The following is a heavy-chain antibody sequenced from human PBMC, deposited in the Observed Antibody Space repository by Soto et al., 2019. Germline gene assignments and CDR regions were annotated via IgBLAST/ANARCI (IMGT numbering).Heavy chain of an antibody. D-gene: IGHD3-3*01. CDR3: ARVMRNFWSGYFSYYYYYMDV. CDR1: GGSFSGYY. CDR2: INHSGST. J-gene: IGHJ6*03. Sequence: SETLSLTCAVYGGSFSGYYWSWIRQPPGKGLEWIGEINHSGSTNYNPSLKSRVTISVDTSKNQFSLKLSSVTAADTAVYYCARVMRNFWSGYFSYYYYYMDVWGKGTTVTVSS. V-gene: IGHV4-34*01.